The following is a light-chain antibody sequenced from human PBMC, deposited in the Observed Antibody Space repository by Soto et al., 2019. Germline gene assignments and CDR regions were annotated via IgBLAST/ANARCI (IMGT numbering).Light chain of an antibody. CDR1: SSDVGKYNF. V-gene: IGLV2-8*01. Sequence: QSALTQPPSASGSPGQSVTISCTGASSDVGKYNFVSWYQQHPGKAPKLMIYDVTERPSGVPDRFSGSKSGNTASLTVSGLQAEDVADYYCTSYAGSSIPVVFGGGTKLTVL. CDR2: DVT. CDR3: TSYAGSSIPVV. J-gene: IGLJ2*01.